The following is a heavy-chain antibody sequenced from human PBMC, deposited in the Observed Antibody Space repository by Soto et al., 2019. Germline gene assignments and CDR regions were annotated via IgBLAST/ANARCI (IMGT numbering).Heavy chain of an antibody. D-gene: IGHD1-1*01. CDR3: AKKVPGSNPLDS. J-gene: IGHJ4*02. CDR2: ISGSGGST. V-gene: IGHV3-23*01. Sequence: GGSLRLSCAASGFIFSNYGVHWVRQAPGKGLEWVSAISGSGGSTYYADSVKGRFTISRDNSKNTLYLQMNSLRVEDTAVYYCAKKVPGSNPLDSRGQGSLVTGSS. CDR1: GFIFSNYG.